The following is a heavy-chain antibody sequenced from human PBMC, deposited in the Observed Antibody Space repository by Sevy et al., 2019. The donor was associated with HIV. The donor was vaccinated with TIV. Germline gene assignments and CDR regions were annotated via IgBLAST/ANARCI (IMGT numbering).Heavy chain of an antibody. CDR2: ITWDGGRT. V-gene: IGHV3-9*01. CDR1: GFKFDDYA. J-gene: IGHJ4*02. Sequence: GRSLRLSCTASGFKFDDYAMHWVRQPPGKGLEWVSGITWDGGRTGYADSVKGRFIISRDNTKSSLYLQMNSLRAEDTALYYCAKDLRRGDILTGYLNYWGQGILVTVSS. CDR3: AKDLRRGDILTGYLNY. D-gene: IGHD3-9*01.